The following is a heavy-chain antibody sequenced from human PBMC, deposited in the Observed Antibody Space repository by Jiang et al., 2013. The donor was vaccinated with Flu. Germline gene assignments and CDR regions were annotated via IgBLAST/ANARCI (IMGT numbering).Heavy chain of an antibody. CDR3: AETREGAAAGKLTGDY. D-gene: IGHD6-13*01. V-gene: IGHV4-39*01. Sequence: GSGLVKPSETLSLTCTVSGGSISSSSYYWGWIRQPPGKGLEWIGSIYYSGSTYYNPSLKSRVTISVDTSKNQFSLKLSSVTAADTAVYYCAETREGAAAGKLTGDYWGQGTLVTVSS. J-gene: IGHJ4*02. CDR2: IYYSGST. CDR1: GGSISSSSYY.